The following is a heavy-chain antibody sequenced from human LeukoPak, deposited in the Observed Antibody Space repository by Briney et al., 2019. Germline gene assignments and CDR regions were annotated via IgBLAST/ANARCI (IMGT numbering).Heavy chain of an antibody. D-gene: IGHD2-15*01. CDR3: ARVLRYCSGGNCYSGGLGYMDV. CDR2: IKRDGSER. J-gene: IGHJ6*03. Sequence: GGSLRLSCAASGFTFSNYWMSWVRQAPGKGLEWVANIKRDGSERYYVDSLKGRLTISRDNARNSLYLQMNSLRAEDTAVYYCARVLRYCSGGNCYSGGLGYMDVWGKGTTVTISS. V-gene: IGHV3-7*03. CDR1: GFTFSNYW.